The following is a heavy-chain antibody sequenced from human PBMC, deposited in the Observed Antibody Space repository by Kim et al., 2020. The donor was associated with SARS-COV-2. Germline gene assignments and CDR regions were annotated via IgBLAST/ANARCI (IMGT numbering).Heavy chain of an antibody. J-gene: IGHJ3*02. Sequence: GGSLRLSCAASGFTINTYAMSWVRQAPEKGLEWVSVTGSGGTTYYADSVKGRFTISRDSSKNTLYLQINSLRADDTAVYYCAKGRGVTASATGAFDIWGQGTMVTVSS. CDR3: AKGRGVTASATGAFDI. CDR2: TGSGGTT. D-gene: IGHD6-13*01. CDR1: GFTINTYA. V-gene: IGHV3-23*01.